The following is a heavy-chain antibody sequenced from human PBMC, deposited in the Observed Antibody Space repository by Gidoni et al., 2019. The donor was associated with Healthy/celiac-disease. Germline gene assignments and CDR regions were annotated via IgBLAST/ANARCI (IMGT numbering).Heavy chain of an antibody. CDR3: ARSELYYYGMDV. J-gene: IGHJ6*02. CDR2: ISYDGSNK. V-gene: IGHV3-30-3*01. D-gene: IGHD1-7*01. Sequence: QVQLVESGGGVVQPGRSLRLSCAASGFTFSSYAMHWVRQAPGKGLGGVAVISYDGSNKYYADSVKGRFTISRDNSKNTLYLQMNSLRAEDTAVYYCARSELYYYGMDVWGQGTTVTVSS. CDR1: GFTFSSYA.